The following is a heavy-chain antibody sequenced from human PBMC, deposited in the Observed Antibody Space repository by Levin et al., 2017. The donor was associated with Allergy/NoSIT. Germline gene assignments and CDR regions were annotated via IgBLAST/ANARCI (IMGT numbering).Heavy chain of an antibody. D-gene: IGHD3-22*01. CDR2: ISYDGSNK. CDR1: GFTFSSYA. J-gene: IGHJ3*02. V-gene: IGHV3-30*04. Sequence: GESLKISCAASGFTFSSYAMHWVRQAPGKGLEWVAVISYDGSNKYYADSVKGRFTISRDNSKNTLYLQMNSLRAEDTAVYYCARFPTQKEPGYIDYYDSSAAGVGAFDIWGQGTMVTVSS. CDR3: ARFPTQKEPGYIDYYDSSAAGVGAFDI.